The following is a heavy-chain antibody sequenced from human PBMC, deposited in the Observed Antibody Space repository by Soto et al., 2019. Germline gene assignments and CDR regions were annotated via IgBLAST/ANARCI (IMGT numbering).Heavy chain of an antibody. CDR3: ASLRAAADSFDI. CDR2: IYRDGST. CDR1: GFTVSSSY. J-gene: IGHJ3*02. V-gene: IGHV3-53*01. D-gene: IGHD6-13*01. Sequence: GGSLRLSCAASGFTVSSSYMSWVRQAPGKGLEWVSLIYRDGSTYYADSVKGRFTISRDNSKNTVHLQMNSLRPEDTAVYYCASLRAAADSFDIWGQGTMVTVSS.